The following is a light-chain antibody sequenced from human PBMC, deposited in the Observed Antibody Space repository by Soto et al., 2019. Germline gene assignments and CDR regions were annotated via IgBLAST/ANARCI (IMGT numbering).Light chain of an antibody. CDR2: GAS. CDR3: LQYGSSPYT. CDR1: QSVSSSY. Sequence: EIVLTQSPGTLSLSPGERATLSCRASQSVSSSYLAWYQQKPGQAPRPLIYGASSRATGIPERFSGSGSGTDFTLTISRLEPEDFAMYYCLQYGSSPYTFGQGTKLEIK. V-gene: IGKV3-20*01. J-gene: IGKJ2*01.